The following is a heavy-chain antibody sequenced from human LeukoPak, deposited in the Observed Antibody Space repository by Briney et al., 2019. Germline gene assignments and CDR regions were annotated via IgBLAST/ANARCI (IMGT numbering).Heavy chain of an antibody. J-gene: IGHJ3*02. CDR1: GFTFSSYG. V-gene: IGHV3-33*01. Sequence: GGSLRLSCAASGFTFSSYGMHWVRQAPGEGLEWVAVIWYDGSNKYYADSVKGRFTISRDNSKNTLYLQMNSLRAEDTAVYYCARDLGIAAAGTEDDAFDIWGQGTMVTVSS. D-gene: IGHD6-13*01. CDR3: ARDLGIAAAGTEDDAFDI. CDR2: IWYDGSNK.